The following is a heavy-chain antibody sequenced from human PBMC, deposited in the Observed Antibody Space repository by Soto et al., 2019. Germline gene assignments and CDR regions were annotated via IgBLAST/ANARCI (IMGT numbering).Heavy chain of an antibody. Sequence: SGGGVVQPGRSLRLSCAASGFTFSSYGMHWVRQAPGKGLEWVAVISYDGSNKYYADSVKGRFTISRDNSKNTLYLQMNSLRAEDTAVYYCAKSIAVAAWGQGTLVTVSS. CDR3: AKSIAVAA. V-gene: IGHV3-30*18. CDR1: GFTFSSYG. CDR2: ISYDGSNK. D-gene: IGHD6-19*01. J-gene: IGHJ4*02.